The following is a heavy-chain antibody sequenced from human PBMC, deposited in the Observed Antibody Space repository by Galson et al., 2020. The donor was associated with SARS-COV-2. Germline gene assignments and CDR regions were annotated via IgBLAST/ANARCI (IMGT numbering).Heavy chain of an antibody. CDR1: GFPFSSYW. Sequence: SCAASGFPFSSYWLHWVRQGPGKGLVWVSRINFDGTKTTYADSVKGRFTISRDNAKNTLHMEMNSLRPEDTAVYYCAREREYCRGDCSNWFDPWGQGTLVTVSS. CDR3: AREREYCRGDCSNWFDP. CDR2: INFDGTKT. D-gene: IGHD2-21*02. J-gene: IGHJ5*02. V-gene: IGHV3-74*01.